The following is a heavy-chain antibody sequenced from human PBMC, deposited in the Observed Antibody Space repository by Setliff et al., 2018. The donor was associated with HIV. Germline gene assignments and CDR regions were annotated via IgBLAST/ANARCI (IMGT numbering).Heavy chain of an antibody. J-gene: IGHJ3*02. CDR2: MFYNGRS. CDR3: ARGNPLRWNAFAFDI. V-gene: IGHV4-59*11. CDR1: GGSISSHY. D-gene: IGHD3-16*01. Sequence: PSETLSLTCTVPGGSISSHYWSWIRQPPGKGLERIGCMFYNGRSNYNPSLKSRATISVDASKNRFSLKLRSVTAADTAVYYCARGNPLRWNAFAFDIWGQGTMVTVSS.